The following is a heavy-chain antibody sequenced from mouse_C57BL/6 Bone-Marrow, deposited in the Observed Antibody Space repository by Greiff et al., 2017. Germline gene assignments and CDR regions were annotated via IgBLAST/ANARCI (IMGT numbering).Heavy chain of an antibody. D-gene: IGHD1-1*01. J-gene: IGHJ4*01. CDR2: IWGDGST. V-gene: IGHV2-3*01. CDR3: ATTTVVAPYYAMDY. Sequence: VQLVESGPGLVAPSQSLSITCTVSGFSLTSYGVSWVRQPPGKGLEWLGVIWGDGSTNYHSALISRLSISKDNSKSQVFLKLNSLQTDDTATYDCATTTVVAPYYAMDYWGQGTSVTVSS. CDR1: GFSLTSYG.